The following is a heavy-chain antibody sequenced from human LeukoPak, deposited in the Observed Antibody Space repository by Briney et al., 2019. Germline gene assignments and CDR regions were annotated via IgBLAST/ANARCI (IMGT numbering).Heavy chain of an antibody. CDR1: GFTFDDYA. CDR2: ISYNSDTI. V-gene: IGHV3-9*01. CDR3: AKPVIVYYYDSSGSPGGFNY. Sequence: PGGSLRLSCAASGFTFDDYAMHWVRQAPGKGLEWVSGISYNSDTIGYADSVKGRFTISRDNAKNSLYLQMNSLRAEDTAVYYCAKPVIVYYYDSSGSPGGFNYWGQGTLVTVSS. D-gene: IGHD3-22*01. J-gene: IGHJ4*02.